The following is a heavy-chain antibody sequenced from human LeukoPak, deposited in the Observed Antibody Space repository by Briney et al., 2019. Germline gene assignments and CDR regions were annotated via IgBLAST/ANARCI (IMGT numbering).Heavy chain of an antibody. CDR2: IKQDGGEK. Sequence: GGSLRLSCAASGFTFNYYWMTWVRQAPGKGLEWVANIKQDGGEKYYVDSVKGRFTISRDNAKNSLYLQMNSLRSEDTSVYYCARLNHLGLRFLEWKEDYWGQGTLVTVSS. J-gene: IGHJ4*02. CDR1: GFTFNYYW. V-gene: IGHV3-7*01. D-gene: IGHD3-3*01. CDR3: ARLNHLGLRFLEWKEDY.